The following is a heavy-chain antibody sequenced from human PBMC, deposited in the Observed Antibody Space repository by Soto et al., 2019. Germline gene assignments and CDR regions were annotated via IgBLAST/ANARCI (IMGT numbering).Heavy chain of an antibody. CDR1: GGTFSSYA. V-gene: IGHV1-69*01. CDR3: ARGAYDFWSCYYPYYYYYGMDV. J-gene: IGHJ6*02. Sequence: QVQLVQSGAEVKKPGSSVKVSCKASGGTFSSYAISWVRQAPGQGLEWMGGIIPIFGTANYAQKFQGRVTITADESTSTGYRELSSLRSEDTAVYYCARGAYDFWSCYYPYYYYYGMDVWGRGTTVAVSS. CDR2: IIPIFGTA. D-gene: IGHD3-3*01.